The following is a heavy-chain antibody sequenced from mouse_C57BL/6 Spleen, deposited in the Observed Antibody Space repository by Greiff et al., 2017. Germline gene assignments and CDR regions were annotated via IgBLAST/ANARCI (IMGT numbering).Heavy chain of an antibody. CDR3: APIYYDYDGFAY. Sequence: EVQLQQSGPELVKPGASVKISCKASGYSFTGYYMNWVKQSPEKSLEWIGEINPSTGVTTYNQKFKAKATLTVDKSSSTAYMQLKSLTSEDSAVYYCAPIYYDYDGFAYWGQGTLVTVSA. V-gene: IGHV1-42*01. D-gene: IGHD2-4*01. CDR2: INPSTGVT. J-gene: IGHJ3*01. CDR1: GYSFTGYY.